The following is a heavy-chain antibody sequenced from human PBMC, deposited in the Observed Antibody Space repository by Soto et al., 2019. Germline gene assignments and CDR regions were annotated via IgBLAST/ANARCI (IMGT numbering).Heavy chain of an antibody. V-gene: IGHV1-2*02. CDR1: GYTFTGYY. CDR3: AVADQYCSGGSCYSDYYYGMDV. CDR2: INPNSGGT. Sequence: RASVKVSCKASGYTFTGYYMHWLRQAPGQGLEWMGWINPNSGGTNYAQKFQGRVTMTRDTSISTAYMELSRLRSDDTAVYYCAVADQYCSGGSCYSDYYYGMDVWGQGTTVTVSS. D-gene: IGHD2-15*01. J-gene: IGHJ6*02.